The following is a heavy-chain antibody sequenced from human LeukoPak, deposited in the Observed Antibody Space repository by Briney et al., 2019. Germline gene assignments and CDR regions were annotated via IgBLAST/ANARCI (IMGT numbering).Heavy chain of an antibody. CDR3: IRQECSGGSCSYVDY. V-gene: IGHV3-73*01. J-gene: IGHJ4*02. D-gene: IGHD2-15*01. CDR2: IRSKPSSYTT. Sequence: QPGGSLKLSCAASGFDFSGFYMHWVRQASGGGLEWVGLIRSKPSSYTTVYAASVKGRFTISRDDSKNTAYLQMNSLKAEDTAVYYCIRQECSGGSCSYVDYWGQGTLSPSPQ. CDR1: GFDFSGFY.